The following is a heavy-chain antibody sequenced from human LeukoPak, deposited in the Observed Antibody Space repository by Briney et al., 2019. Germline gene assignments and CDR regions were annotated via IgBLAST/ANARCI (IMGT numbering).Heavy chain of an antibody. J-gene: IGHJ6*03. CDR3: AREFYPTIFGVKTYYYYYMDV. D-gene: IGHD3-3*01. Sequence: ASVKVSCTGSGYTFIDHYIHWVRQARGQGLECMGWITAYNGNTNYAHKLQGRDTMTTDTSTSTAYMELSSLRSDDTVVYYCAREFYPTIFGVKTYYYYYMDVGGKGTTVTVSS. CDR1: GYTFIDHY. CDR2: ITAYNGNT. V-gene: IGHV1-18*04.